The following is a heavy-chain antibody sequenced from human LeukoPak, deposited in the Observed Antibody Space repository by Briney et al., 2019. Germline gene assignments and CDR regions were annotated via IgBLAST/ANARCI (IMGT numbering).Heavy chain of an antibody. V-gene: IGHV3-7*03. J-gene: IGHJ4*02. CDR2: IKPDGSQT. CDR1: GFTFSSHW. Sequence: GGSLRLSCVGSGFTFSSHWMDWVRQAPGKGLEWVAHIKPDGSQTYYVDSVKGRFTVSRDNAKNSLYLQMNSLRAEDTALYYCAKDISSALCYDGSGYYNGFDYWGQGTLVTVSS. CDR3: AKDISSALCYDGSGYYNGFDY. D-gene: IGHD3-22*01.